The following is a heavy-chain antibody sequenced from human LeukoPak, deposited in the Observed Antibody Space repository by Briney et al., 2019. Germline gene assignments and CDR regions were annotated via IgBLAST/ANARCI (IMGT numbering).Heavy chain of an antibody. CDR2: IYHSGST. CDR3: ARAAAGDFDY. V-gene: IGHV4-38-2*02. Sequence: SETLSLTCTVSGYSISSGYYGGWIRQPPGKGLEWIGSIYHSGSTYYNPSLKSRVTISVDTSKNQFSLKLSSVTAADTAVYYCARAAAGDFDYWGQGTLVTVSS. J-gene: IGHJ4*02. CDR1: GYSISSGYY. D-gene: IGHD6-13*01.